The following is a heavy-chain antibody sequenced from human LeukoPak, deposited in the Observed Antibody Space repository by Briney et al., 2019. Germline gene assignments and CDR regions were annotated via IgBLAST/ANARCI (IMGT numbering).Heavy chain of an antibody. Sequence: PGGSLRLSCAASGFTFSHYGMHWVRQAPGKGLEWVALISYDGSNKYYADSVKGRFTISRDNSKNTLYLQMISLRAEDTAVYYCAESETVTMVRGVITRLSLDHWGQGTLVTVSS. CDR2: ISYDGSNK. D-gene: IGHD3-10*01. J-gene: IGHJ4*02. V-gene: IGHV3-30*18. CDR3: AESETVTMVRGVITRLSLDH. CDR1: GFTFSHYG.